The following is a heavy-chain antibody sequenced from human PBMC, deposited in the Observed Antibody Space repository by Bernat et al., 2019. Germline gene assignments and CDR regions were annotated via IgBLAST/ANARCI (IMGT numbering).Heavy chain of an antibody. V-gene: IGHV1-3*01. J-gene: IGHJ4*02. CDR3: ARDRDGRYHFDN. CDR1: GYTFTSYA. CDR2: INAGNGNT. D-gene: IGHD1-26*01. Sequence: QVQLVQSGAVAKKPGALVKVSCKASGYTFTSYAMHWVRQAPGQRLEWMGWINAGNGNTQYSQKFQGRVTITRDTSASTAYMELSSLRSEDTAVYYCARDRDGRYHFDNWGQGTLVTVSS.